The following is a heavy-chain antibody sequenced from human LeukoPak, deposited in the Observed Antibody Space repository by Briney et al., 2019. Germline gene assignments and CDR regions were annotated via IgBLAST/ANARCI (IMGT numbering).Heavy chain of an antibody. CDR1: GGSISSSSYY. CDR2: IYYSGST. CDR3: ARADYDILIGGAFDI. Sequence: SETLSLTCTISGGSISSSSYYWGWIRQPPGKGLEWIGSIYYSGSTYYNPSLKSRVTISVDTSKNQFSLKLSSVTAADTAVYYCARADYDILIGGAFDIWGQGTMVTVSS. D-gene: IGHD3-9*01. J-gene: IGHJ3*02. V-gene: IGHV4-39*01.